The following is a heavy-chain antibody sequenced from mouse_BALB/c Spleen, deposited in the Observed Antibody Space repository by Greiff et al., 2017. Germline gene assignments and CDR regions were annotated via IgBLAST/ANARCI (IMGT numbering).Heavy chain of an antibody. D-gene: IGHD2-1*01. V-gene: IGHV1S135*01. Sequence: VQLKESGPELVKPGASVKVSCKASGYAFTSYNMYWVKQSHGKSLEWIGYIDPYNGGTSYNQKFKGKATLTVDKSSSTAYMHLNSLTSEDSAVYYCARDGNYEDYYAMDYWGQGTSVTVSS. CDR3: ARDGNYEDYYAMDY. CDR1: GYAFTSYN. CDR2: IDPYNGGT. J-gene: IGHJ4*01.